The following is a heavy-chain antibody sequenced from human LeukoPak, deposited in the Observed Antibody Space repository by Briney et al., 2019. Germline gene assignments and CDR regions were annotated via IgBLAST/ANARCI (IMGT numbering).Heavy chain of an antibody. CDR1: GYSISSGYY. D-gene: IGHD6-13*01. V-gene: IGHV4-61*01. CDR3: ARGGQLVSYDY. J-gene: IGHJ4*02. Sequence: SETLSLTCTVSGYSISSGYYWGWIRQPPGKGLEWIGYIYYSGSTNYNPSLKSRVTISVDTSKNQFSLKLSSVTAADTAVYYCARGGQLVSYDYWGQGTLVTVSS. CDR2: IYYSGST.